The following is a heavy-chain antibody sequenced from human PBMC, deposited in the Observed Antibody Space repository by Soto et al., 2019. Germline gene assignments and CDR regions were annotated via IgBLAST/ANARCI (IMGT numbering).Heavy chain of an antibody. V-gene: IGHV5-51*03. D-gene: IGHD6-13*01. J-gene: IGHJ6*02. Sequence: GESLKISCKGSGYSFTSYWIGWVRQMPGKGLEWMGIIYPGDSDTRYSPSFQGQVTISADKSISTAYLQWSSLKASDTAMYYCARTAASGKYYNGMDVWGQGTTVTVSS. CDR2: IYPGDSDT. CDR3: ARTAASGKYYNGMDV. CDR1: GYSFTSYW.